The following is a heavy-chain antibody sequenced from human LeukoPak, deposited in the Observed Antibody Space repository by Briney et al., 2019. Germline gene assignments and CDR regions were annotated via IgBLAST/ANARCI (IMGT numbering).Heavy chain of an antibody. CDR1: GFTFRNYG. CDR2: IWYDGSNK. CDR3: ARDSGYDLPTRFDP. J-gene: IGHJ5*02. Sequence: PGGSLRLSCAASGFTFRNYGMHWIRQAPGKGLEWVAVIWYDGSNKYYADSVKGRFTISRDNSKNTLYLQMNSLRAEDTAVYYCARDSGYDLPTRFDPWGQGTLVTVSS. V-gene: IGHV3-33*08. D-gene: IGHD5-12*01.